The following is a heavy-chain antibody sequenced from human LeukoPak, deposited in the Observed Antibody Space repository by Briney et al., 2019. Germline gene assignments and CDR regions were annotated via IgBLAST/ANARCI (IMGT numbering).Heavy chain of an antibody. Sequence: KPSGTLSLTCTVSGGSISSYYWSWIRQPPGKGLEWIGYIYTTGTTNYNPSLKSRVTISVDTSQNQFSLKLTSVTAADTAVYYCARHGGYGSSAAYWGQGTLVTVSS. CDR2: IYTTGTT. J-gene: IGHJ4*02. D-gene: IGHD6-6*01. V-gene: IGHV4-4*09. CDR3: ARHGGYGSSAAY. CDR1: GGSISSYY.